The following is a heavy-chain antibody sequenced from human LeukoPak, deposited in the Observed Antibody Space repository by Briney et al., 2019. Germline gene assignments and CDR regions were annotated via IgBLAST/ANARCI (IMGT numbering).Heavy chain of an antibody. CDR1: GYTFTGYY. V-gene: IGHV1-2*02. CDR3: ATDRSSTCGGDCPLDY. J-gene: IGHJ4*02. Sequence: ASVKVSCKASGYTFTGYYMHWVRQAPGQGPEWMGWINPNSGGTNYAQKFQGRVTMTRDTSISTAYMELSRLRSDDTAVYYCATDRSSTCGGDCPLDYWGQGTLVTVSS. CDR2: INPNSGGT. D-gene: IGHD2-21*02.